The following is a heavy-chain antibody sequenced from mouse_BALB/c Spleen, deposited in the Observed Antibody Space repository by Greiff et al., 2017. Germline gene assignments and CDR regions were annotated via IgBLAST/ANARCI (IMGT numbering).Heavy chain of an antibody. CDR1: GYTFTDYN. CDR2: IYPYNGGT. Sequence: EVKLVESGPELVKPGASVKISCKASGYTFTDYNMHWVKQSHGKSLEWIGYIYPYNGGTGYNQKFKSKATLTVDNSSSTAYMELRSLTSEDSAVYYCAREVTTVVAYYFDYWGQGTTLTVSS. V-gene: IGHV1S29*02. J-gene: IGHJ2*01. CDR3: AREVTTVVAYYFDY. D-gene: IGHD1-1*01.